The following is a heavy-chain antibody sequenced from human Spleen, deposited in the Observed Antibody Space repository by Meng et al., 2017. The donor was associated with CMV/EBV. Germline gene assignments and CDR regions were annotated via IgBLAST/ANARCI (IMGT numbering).Heavy chain of an antibody. CDR3: AKEGTPYSGYRQPGD. CDR2: ISYDGSNK. Sequence: VALLQAGGWVGLPWTPLRPSVAGSGFTLSSYAMHGVRQAPGKGLEWVAVISYDGSNKYYADSVKGRFTISRDNSKNTLYLQMNSLRAEDTAVYYCAKEGTPYSGYRQPGDWGQGTLVTVSS. J-gene: IGHJ4*02. CDR1: GFTLSSYA. D-gene: IGHD5-12*01. V-gene: IGHV3-30-3*01.